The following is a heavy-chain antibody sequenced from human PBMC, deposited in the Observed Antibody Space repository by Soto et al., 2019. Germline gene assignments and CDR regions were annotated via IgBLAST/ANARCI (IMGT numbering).Heavy chain of an antibody. D-gene: IGHD3-3*01. Sequence: QVQLVESGGGVVQPGRSLRLSCAASGFTFSSYAMHWVRQAPGKGLEWVAVISYAGSNKYYADSVKGRFTISRDNSKNTLYLQMNSLRAEDTAVYYCARDPGGTDFAEGTYYFDYWGQGTLVTVSS. CDR1: GFTFSSYA. V-gene: IGHV3-30-3*01. J-gene: IGHJ4*02. CDR2: ISYAGSNK. CDR3: ARDPGGTDFAEGTYYFDY.